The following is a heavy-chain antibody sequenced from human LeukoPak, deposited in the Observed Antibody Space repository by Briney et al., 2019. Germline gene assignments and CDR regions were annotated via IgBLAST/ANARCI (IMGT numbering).Heavy chain of an antibody. V-gene: IGHV4-39*07. J-gene: IGHJ5*02. D-gene: IGHD5-24*01. CDR3: ARDGPGDGYNYFGWFDP. Sequence: SETLSLTCIVPGGSISSSSYYWGWIRQPPGKGLEWIGSIYYSGSTYYNPSLKSRVTISVDTSKNQFSLKLSSVTAADTAVYYCARDGPGDGYNYFGWFDPWGQGTLVTVSS. CDR1: GGSISSSSYY. CDR2: IYYSGST.